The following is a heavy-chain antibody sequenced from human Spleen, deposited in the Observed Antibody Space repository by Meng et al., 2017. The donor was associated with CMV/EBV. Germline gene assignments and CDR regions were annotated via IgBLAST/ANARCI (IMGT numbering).Heavy chain of an antibody. Sequence: GGSLRLSCAASGFTFDDYTMHWVRQAPGKGLVWVSRINGDGSSTSYADSVKGRFTISRDNAKNTLYLQMISLRAEDTAVYYCARYNWNPFPFDYWGQGTLVTVSS. CDR2: INGDGSST. D-gene: IGHD1-20*01. J-gene: IGHJ4*02. V-gene: IGHV3-74*01. CDR1: GFTFDDYT. CDR3: ARYNWNPFPFDY.